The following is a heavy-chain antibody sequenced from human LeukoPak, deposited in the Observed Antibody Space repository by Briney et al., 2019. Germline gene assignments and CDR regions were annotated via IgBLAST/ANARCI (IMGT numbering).Heavy chain of an antibody. CDR1: GYSFTSYW. D-gene: IGHD3-3*01. V-gene: IGHV5-51*01. J-gene: IGHJ6*03. CDR3: ARSPTIFGVVTPYYYYMDV. CDR2: IYPGDSDT. Sequence: GESLKISCKGSGYSFTSYWIGWVRQMPGKGLEWMGIIYPGDSDTRYSPSFQGQVTISADKSISTAYLQWSSLKASDTAMYYCARSPTIFGVVTPYYYYMDVWGKGTTVTVSS.